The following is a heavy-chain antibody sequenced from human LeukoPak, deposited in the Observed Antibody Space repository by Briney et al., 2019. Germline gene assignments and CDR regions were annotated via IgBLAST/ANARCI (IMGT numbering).Heavy chain of an antibody. D-gene: IGHD2-21*01. CDR2: ISSSSSTI. CDR3: ARRVSCCDYGMDV. Sequence: AGGSLRLSCAASGFTFSSYSMNWVRQAPGKGLEWVSYISSSSSTIYYADSVKGRFTISRDNAKNSLYLQMNSLRAEDTAVYYCARRVSCCDYGMDVWGQGTTVTVSS. V-gene: IGHV3-48*04. J-gene: IGHJ6*02. CDR1: GFTFSSYS.